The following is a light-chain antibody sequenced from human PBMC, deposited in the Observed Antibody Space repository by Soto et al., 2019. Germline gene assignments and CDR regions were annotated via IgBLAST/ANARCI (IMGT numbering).Light chain of an antibody. CDR1: QTIMTY. V-gene: IGKV1-39*01. Sequence: DIQMTQSPSSLSASVGDEVTITCRANQTIMTYLNWYQLKPGKPPRLLIYAASSLQSGVPSRFSGSGSGTDFTLTISSLQPEDFATYSCQQSYNSPQTFGRGTKVEIK. J-gene: IGKJ1*01. CDR3: QQSYNSPQT. CDR2: AAS.